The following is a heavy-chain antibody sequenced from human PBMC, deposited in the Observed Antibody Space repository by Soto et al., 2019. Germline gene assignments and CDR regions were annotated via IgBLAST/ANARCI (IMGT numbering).Heavy chain of an antibody. CDR2: IIPITATA. D-gene: IGHD2-2*01. J-gene: IGHJ6*02. CDR3: ARSQGSSTSLEIYYYYYYGMDV. V-gene: IGHV1-69*01. Sequence: QVQLVQSGAEVKKPGSSVKVSCKASGGTFGSYAISWVRQAPGQGLEWMGGIIPITATANYEQKFQGRVTITGDESTSTASMKLSSLRSEDTALYYCARSQGSSTSLEIYYYYYYGMDVWGQGTTVTVSS. CDR1: GGTFGSYA.